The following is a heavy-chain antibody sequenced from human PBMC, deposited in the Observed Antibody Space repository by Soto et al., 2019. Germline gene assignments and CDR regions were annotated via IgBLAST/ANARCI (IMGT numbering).Heavy chain of an antibody. D-gene: IGHD2-15*01. J-gene: IGHJ6*03. CDR3: VKDEVGVLVVAANPNYYYYMDV. CDR1: GFTFSRYG. CDR2: IWSDGSKQ. Sequence: GGSLRLSCAASGFTFSRYGMHWVRQAPGKGLEWVAIIWSDGSKQYYEDSVKGRFTVSRDNSKNTLYLEMNSLRAEDTAVYYCVKDEVGVLVVAANPNYYYYMDVWGKGTTVTVSS. V-gene: IGHV3-30*02.